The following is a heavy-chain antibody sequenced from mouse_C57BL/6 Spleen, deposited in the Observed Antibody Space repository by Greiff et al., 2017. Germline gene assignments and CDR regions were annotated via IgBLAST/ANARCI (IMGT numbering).Heavy chain of an antibody. CDR3: ARSYYSNYVGFDY. CDR1: GYTFTSYW. Sequence: VQLQQPGAELVKPGASVKLSCKASGYTFTSYWMHWVKQRPGQGLEWIGMIHPNSGSTNYNEKFKSKATLTVDKSSSTAYMKLSSLTSEDSAVYDGARSYYSNYVGFDYWGQGTTLTVSS. D-gene: IGHD2-5*01. V-gene: IGHV1-64*01. CDR2: IHPNSGST. J-gene: IGHJ2*01.